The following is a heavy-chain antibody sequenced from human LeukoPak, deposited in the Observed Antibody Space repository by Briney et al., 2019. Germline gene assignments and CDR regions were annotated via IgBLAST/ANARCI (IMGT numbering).Heavy chain of an antibody. CDR2: IIPIFGTA. Sequence: SVKVSSKASGGTFSSYAISWVRQAPGQGLEWMGGIIPIFGTANYAQKFQGRVTITTDESTSTAYMELSSLRSEDTAVYYCARGYSGYDWGYFDYWGQGTLVTVSS. V-gene: IGHV1-69*05. D-gene: IGHD5-12*01. J-gene: IGHJ4*02. CDR1: GGTFSSYA. CDR3: ARGYSGYDWGYFDY.